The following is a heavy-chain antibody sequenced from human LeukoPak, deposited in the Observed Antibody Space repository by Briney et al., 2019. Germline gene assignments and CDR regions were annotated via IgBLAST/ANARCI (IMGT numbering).Heavy chain of an antibody. CDR2: IYPGDSDT. CDR1: GYSFISYW. Sequence: GESLQISCKGSGYSFISYWIGWVRQLPGKGLEWMGIIYPGDSDTRYSPSFQGQVTISADKSISTAYLQWSSLKASDTAMYYCARPGLAVAGYYYMDVWGKGTTVTVSS. J-gene: IGHJ6*03. D-gene: IGHD6-19*01. CDR3: ARPGLAVAGYYYMDV. V-gene: IGHV5-51*01.